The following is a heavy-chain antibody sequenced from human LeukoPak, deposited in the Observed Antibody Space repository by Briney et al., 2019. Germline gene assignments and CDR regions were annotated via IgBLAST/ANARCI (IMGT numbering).Heavy chain of an antibody. CDR2: ISYDGRNK. D-gene: IGHD1-14*01. V-gene: IGHV3-30*04. CDR1: GFTFSSYA. CDR3: AREGGSPRNVGTFDY. Sequence: PGGSLRLSCAASGFTFSSYAMHWVRQAPGKGLEWVAVISYDGRNKYYADSVKGRFTISRDNSKKTLYLQMSSLRGEDTAVYYCAREGGSPRNVGTFDYWGQGTLVTVSS. J-gene: IGHJ4*02.